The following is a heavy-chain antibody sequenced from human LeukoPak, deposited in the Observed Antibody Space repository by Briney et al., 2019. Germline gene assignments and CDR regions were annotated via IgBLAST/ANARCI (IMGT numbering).Heavy chain of an antibody. J-gene: IGHJ3*02. D-gene: IGHD3-22*01. CDR2: IWYDGSNK. CDR1: GFTFSSYG. Sequence: GGSLSLSCSASGFTFSSYGMHWVRQAPGKGLEWVAVIWYDGSNKYYADSVKGRFTISRDNSKNTLYLQMNSLRAEDTAVYYCAKPVRHYYDSLSAFDIWGQGTMVTVSS. CDR3: AKPVRHYYDSLSAFDI. V-gene: IGHV3-33*06.